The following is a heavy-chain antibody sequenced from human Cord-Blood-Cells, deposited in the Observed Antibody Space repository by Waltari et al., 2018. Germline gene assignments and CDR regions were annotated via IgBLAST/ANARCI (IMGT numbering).Heavy chain of an antibody. CDR1: GGTFSSSA. V-gene: IGHV1-69*06. CDR3: AGVGGTGEDYYFDY. CDR2: IIPIFGTA. D-gene: IGHD7-27*01. Sequence: QVQLLQSGAEVKKPGSSVKVSCKASGGTFSSSAISWVRTAPGQGLEWMGGIIPIFGTANYAQKFQGRVTITADKSTSTAYMELSSLRSEDTAVYYCAGVGGTGEDYYFDYWGQGTLVTVSS. J-gene: IGHJ4*02.